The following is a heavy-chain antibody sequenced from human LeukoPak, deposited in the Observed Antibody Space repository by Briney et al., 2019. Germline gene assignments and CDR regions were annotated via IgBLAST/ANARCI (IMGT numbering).Heavy chain of an antibody. CDR3: AKDIQFLEWLGVDY. Sequence: GGSLRLSCAASGFTFSSYGMHWVRQAPGKGLEWVAFIRYDGSNKYYADSVKGRFTISRDNSKNTLYLQMNSLRAEDTAVYYCAKDIQFLEWLGVDYWGQGTLVTVSS. V-gene: IGHV3-30*02. D-gene: IGHD3-3*01. CDR2: IRYDGSNK. CDR1: GFTFSSYG. J-gene: IGHJ4*02.